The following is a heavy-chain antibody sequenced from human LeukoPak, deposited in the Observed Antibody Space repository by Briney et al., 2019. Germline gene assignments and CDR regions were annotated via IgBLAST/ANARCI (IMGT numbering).Heavy chain of an antibody. J-gene: IGHJ3*01. CDR2: IMRTAADVT. V-gene: IGHV3-48*02. CDR3: VRDWSYAFDL. CDR1: GFTFSSYT. Sequence: PGESLRLSCAASGFTFSSYTMNWVRQAPGKGLEWISYIMRTAADVTSYADSVEGRFTISRDDAKNSLYLQMNSLRDDDTAVYYCVRDWSYAFDLWGQGTMVTVSS.